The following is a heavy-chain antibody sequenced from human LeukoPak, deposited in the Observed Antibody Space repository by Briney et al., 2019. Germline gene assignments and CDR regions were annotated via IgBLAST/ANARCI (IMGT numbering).Heavy chain of an antibody. V-gene: IGHV4-34*01. D-gene: IGHD3-3*01. Sequence: PSETLSLTCTVSGGSFSGYYWSWIRQPPGKGPEWIGEINHSGSTNYNPSLKSRVTISLDTSKSQSSLKVRYVTAADTAVYYCARGLNDSWTGENYWGQGTLVTVSS. CDR2: INHSGST. CDR3: ARGLNDSWTGENY. J-gene: IGHJ4*02. CDR1: GGSFSGYY.